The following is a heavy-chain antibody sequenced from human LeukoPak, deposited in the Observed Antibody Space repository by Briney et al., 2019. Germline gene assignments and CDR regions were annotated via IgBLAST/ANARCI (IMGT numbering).Heavy chain of an antibody. D-gene: IGHD3-22*01. V-gene: IGHV4-39*01. CDR3: ARQYSSWWYYYDSSGYIFDY. CDR1: GGSISSSSYY. J-gene: IGHJ4*02. CDR2: IYYSGST. Sequence: NPSETLSLTCTVSGGSISSSSYYWGWIRQPPGTGLEWIGSIYYSGSTYYNPSLKSRVTISVDTSKNQFSLKLSSVTAADTAVYYCARQYSSWWYYYDSSGYIFDYWGQGTLVTVSS.